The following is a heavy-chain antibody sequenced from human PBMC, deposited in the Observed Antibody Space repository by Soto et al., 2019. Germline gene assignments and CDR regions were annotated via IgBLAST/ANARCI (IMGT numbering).Heavy chain of an antibody. CDR3: AREVSGVQAFDY. D-gene: IGHD2-21*01. V-gene: IGHV4-4*02. Sequence: QVQLQESGPGLVTPSGTLSLTCAVSGDSISSKNWWNWVRQPPGKGLEWIGEISHSGSTNYNPSLKSRVTISVDKSRNHSSLRLDSVTVADTAVYYCAREVSGVQAFDYWGQGTLVTVSS. J-gene: IGHJ4*02. CDR1: GDSISSKNW. CDR2: ISHSGST.